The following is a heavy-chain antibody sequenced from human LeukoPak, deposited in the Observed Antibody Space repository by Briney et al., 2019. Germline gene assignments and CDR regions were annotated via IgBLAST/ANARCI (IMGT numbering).Heavy chain of an antibody. D-gene: IGHD3-22*01. V-gene: IGHV4-39*01. CDR3: ARGGHYCDSSGYSPGFQH. J-gene: IGHJ1*01. Sequence: SETLSLTCTVSGGSISSSSYYWGWIRQPPGKGLEWIGTIYYSGSTYYNPSLKSRVTISVDTSKNQFSLKLSSVTAADTAVYYCARGGHYCDSSGYSPGFQHWGQGTLVTVSS. CDR2: IYYSGST. CDR1: GGSISSSSYY.